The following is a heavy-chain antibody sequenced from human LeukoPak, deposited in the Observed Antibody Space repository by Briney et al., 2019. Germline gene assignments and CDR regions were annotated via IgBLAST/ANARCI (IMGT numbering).Heavy chain of an antibody. D-gene: IGHD1-26*01. J-gene: IGHJ4*02. CDR3: ARARPSYSGSYYFDY. V-gene: IGHV1-8*03. CDR2: MNPNSGNT. CDR1: GYTFTSYD. Sequence: ASVKVSCKASGYTFTSYDINWVRQATGQGLEWMGWMNPNSGNTGYAQKFQGRVTITRNTSISTAYMELSRLRSDDTAVYYCARARPSYSGSYYFDYWGQGTLVTVSS.